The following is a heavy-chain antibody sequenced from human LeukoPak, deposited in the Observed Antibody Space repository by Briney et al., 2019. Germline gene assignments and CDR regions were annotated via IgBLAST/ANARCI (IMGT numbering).Heavy chain of an antibody. D-gene: IGHD2-15*01. CDR2: IKQDGSEE. CDR1: GFTFNNYW. CDR3: SSGGWLDI. J-gene: IGHJ4*02. Sequence: GGSLRLSCAASGFTFNNYWMTWVRQAPGKGLEWVANIKQDGSEEFYVDSVKGRFAISRDNAKNSLFLQMNSLRAEGTGVYYCSSGGWLDIWGQGTLVTVSS. V-gene: IGHV3-7*01.